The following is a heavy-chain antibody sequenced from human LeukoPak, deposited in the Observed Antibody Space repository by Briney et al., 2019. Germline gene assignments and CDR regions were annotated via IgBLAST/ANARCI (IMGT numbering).Heavy chain of an antibody. CDR2: INTDGSIT. V-gene: IGHV3-74*01. CDR1: GFTFSDYW. Sequence: GGSLRLSCAASGFTFSDYWIHWVRQAPGKGLVWVSRINTDGSITNYADSVKGRFSISRDNSKNTLYLQMNSLRAEDTAVYYCARAHLPFVGAYYFDYWGQGTLVTVSS. D-gene: IGHD2-15*01. J-gene: IGHJ4*02. CDR3: ARAHLPFVGAYYFDY.